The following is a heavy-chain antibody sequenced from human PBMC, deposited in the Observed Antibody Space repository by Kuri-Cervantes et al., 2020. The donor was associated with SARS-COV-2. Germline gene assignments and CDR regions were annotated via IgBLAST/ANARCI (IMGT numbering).Heavy chain of an antibody. J-gene: IGHJ4*02. CDR3: ARAAQGDYGDY. Sequence: GESLKISCAASGFTFSNYGMHWVRQAPGMGLEWVAVVWYDGSNKYYADSVKGRFTISRDNSKNTLYLQMNSLRAEDTAVYYCARAAQGDYGDYWGQGTLVTVSS. CDR1: GFTFSNYG. CDR2: VWYDGSNK. V-gene: IGHV3-33*08. D-gene: IGHD4-17*01.